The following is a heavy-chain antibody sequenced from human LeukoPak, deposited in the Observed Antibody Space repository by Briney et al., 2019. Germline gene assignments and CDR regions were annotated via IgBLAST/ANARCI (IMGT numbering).Heavy chain of an antibody. Sequence: GRSLRLSCVASGFTFSSYWMSWVRQAPGKGLEWVANIKQDGSEKNYVDSVKGRFTISRDDAKNSLFLHMSSLRAEDTAVYYCARDDPDEVVPAAIAADDAFDIWGQGTMVTVSS. CDR3: ARDDPDEVVPAAIAADDAFDI. CDR2: IKQDGSEK. CDR1: GFTFSSYW. J-gene: IGHJ3*02. V-gene: IGHV3-7*01. D-gene: IGHD2-2*01.